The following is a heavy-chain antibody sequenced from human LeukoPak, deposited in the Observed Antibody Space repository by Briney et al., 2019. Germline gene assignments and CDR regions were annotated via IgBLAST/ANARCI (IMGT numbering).Heavy chain of an antibody. CDR3: ARDSGHGHGVDYFDD. CDR2: IHTSGTT. D-gene: IGHD4-17*01. J-gene: IGHJ4*02. Sequence: PSETLSLTCTVSGASITRYYWNWIRQPAGRGLEWIGRIHTSGTTNSNPSLKGRVTMSLDTSKNQFSLKLRSMTAADTAVYYCARDSGHGHGVDYFDDWGQGTQVTVSS. V-gene: IGHV4-4*07. CDR1: GASITRYY.